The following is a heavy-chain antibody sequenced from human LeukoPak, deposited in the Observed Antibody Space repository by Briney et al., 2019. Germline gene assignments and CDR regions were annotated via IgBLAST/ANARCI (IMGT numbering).Heavy chain of an antibody. Sequence: SETLSLTCTVSGYSISSGSGYYWGWIRQPPGKGLEWIGSIHHSGSTYNNPSLKSRVTISVDTSKTQFSLTVTSVTAADTAVYYCARHMSVSYDAFDLWGRGTTVTVSS. CDR2: IHHSGST. CDR3: ARHMSVSYDAFDL. V-gene: IGHV4-38-2*02. D-gene: IGHD3-10*01. CDR1: GYSISSGSGYY. J-gene: IGHJ3*01.